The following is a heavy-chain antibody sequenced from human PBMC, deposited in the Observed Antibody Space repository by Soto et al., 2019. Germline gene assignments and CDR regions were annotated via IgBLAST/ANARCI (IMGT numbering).Heavy chain of an antibody. Sequence: GASVNVSCKASGYTFAVYYMHWVQQAHGQGLEWMGWINPNSGGTNYAQKFQGRVTMTRDTSISTAYMELSRLRSDDTAVYYCARGSVVDFDHYYGMDVWGQGTTVTVSS. V-gene: IGHV1-2*02. J-gene: IGHJ6*02. CDR2: INPNSGGT. D-gene: IGHD2-2*01. CDR3: ARGSVVDFDHYYGMDV. CDR1: GYTFAVYY.